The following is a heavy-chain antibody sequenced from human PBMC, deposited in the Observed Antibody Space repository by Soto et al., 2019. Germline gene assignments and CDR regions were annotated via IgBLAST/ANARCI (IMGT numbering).Heavy chain of an antibody. J-gene: IGHJ4*02. Sequence: QVQLQESGPGLVKPSETLSLTCTVSVGSISSYYWSWIREPPGKGLEWIGYVYSSGRTSYNPSLGSRVTISVDTSNNQFSLDLSSVTAADTAVYYCARGSELWPYWGQGTLVTVSS. CDR2: VYSSGRT. D-gene: IGHD5-18*01. V-gene: IGHV4-59*01. CDR3: ARGSELWPY. CDR1: VGSISSYY.